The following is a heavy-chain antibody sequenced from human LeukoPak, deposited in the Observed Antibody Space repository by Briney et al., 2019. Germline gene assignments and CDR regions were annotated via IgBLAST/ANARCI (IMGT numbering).Heavy chain of an antibody. J-gene: IGHJ5*02. CDR1: GYTFTSYD. CDR2: MNPNSGNT. D-gene: IGHD3-3*01. V-gene: IGHV1-8*03. Sequence: ASVKVSCKASGYTFTSYDINWVRQATGQGLEGMGWMNPNSGNTGYAQKFQGRVTITRNTSISTAYIELSSLGSEDTAVYYCERLPEISDYDFWSGYTIAREYNWFDPWGQGTLVTVSS. CDR3: ERLPEISDYDFWSGYTIAREYNWFDP.